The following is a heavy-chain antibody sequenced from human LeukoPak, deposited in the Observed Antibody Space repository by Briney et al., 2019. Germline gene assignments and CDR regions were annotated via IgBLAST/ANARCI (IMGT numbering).Heavy chain of an antibody. V-gene: IGHV3-11*06. Sequence: GRFTISRDNAKNSLYLQMNSLRAEDTAVYYCARDKVGATTIFDYWGQGTLVTVSS. J-gene: IGHJ4*02. CDR3: ARDKVGATTIFDY. D-gene: IGHD1-26*01.